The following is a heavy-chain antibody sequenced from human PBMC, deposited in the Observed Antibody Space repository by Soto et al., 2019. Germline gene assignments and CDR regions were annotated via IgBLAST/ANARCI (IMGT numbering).Heavy chain of an antibody. CDR1: GGSISSYY. CDR3: ARWDEGTGGYSYFDY. Sequence: PSETLSLTCTVSGGSISSYYWSWIRQPPGKGLEWIGYIYYSGSTNYNPSLKSRVTISVDTSKNQFSLKLSSVTAADTAVYYCARWDEGTGGYSYFDYWGQGTLVTVSS. D-gene: IGHD5-12*01. J-gene: IGHJ4*02. CDR2: IYYSGST. V-gene: IGHV4-59*01.